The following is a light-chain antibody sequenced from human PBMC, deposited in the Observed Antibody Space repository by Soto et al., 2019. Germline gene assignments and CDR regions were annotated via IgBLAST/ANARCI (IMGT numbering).Light chain of an antibody. Sequence: EIVLTQSPATLSLPPGERATLSCRASQSVSSYLAWYQQKPGQAPRLLIYDASNRATGIPARFSGSGSGTDFTLTISSLEPEDFAVYYCQKRSNCPPITFGQGIRLEIK. CDR2: DAS. V-gene: IGKV3-11*01. J-gene: IGKJ5*01. CDR3: QKRSNCPPIT. CDR1: QSVSSY.